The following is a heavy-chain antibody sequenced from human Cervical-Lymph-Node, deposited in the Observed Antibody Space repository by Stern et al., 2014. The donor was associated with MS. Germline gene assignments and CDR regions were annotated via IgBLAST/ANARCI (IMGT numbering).Heavy chain of an antibody. Sequence: QMQLVQSGAEVKKPGSSVKVSCKASGGTFSSYAISWVRQAPGQGLEWMGGIIPIFGTANYALKFQGRVTITADESTSTAYMELSSLRSEDTAVYYCGYYYDSSGYPTAEYYYGMDVWGQGTTVTVSS. CDR1: GGTFSSYA. J-gene: IGHJ6*02. D-gene: IGHD3-22*01. CDR3: GYYYDSSGYPTAEYYYGMDV. CDR2: IIPIFGTA. V-gene: IGHV1-69*01.